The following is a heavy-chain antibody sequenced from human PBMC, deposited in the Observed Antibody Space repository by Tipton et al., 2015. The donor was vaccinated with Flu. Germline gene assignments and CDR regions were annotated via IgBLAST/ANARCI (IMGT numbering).Heavy chain of an antibody. CDR3: AKVVTRSTVTTFDN. CDR1: GFTFSHYW. Sequence: SLRLSCATSGFTFSHYWMNWVRQAPGKGLEWVANINQDGSEKHYVESVKGRFTISRDNAKNSLYLQMNSLRAEDTAVYYCAKVVTRSTVTTFDNWGQGTLVTVSS. J-gene: IGHJ4*02. V-gene: IGHV3-7*01. CDR2: INQDGSEK. D-gene: IGHD4-17*01.